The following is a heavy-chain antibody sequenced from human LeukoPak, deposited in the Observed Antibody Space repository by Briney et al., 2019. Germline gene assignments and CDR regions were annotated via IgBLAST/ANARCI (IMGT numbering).Heavy chain of an antibody. J-gene: IGHJ4*02. D-gene: IGHD6-19*01. Sequence: GGSLRLSFAASGFTFSSYAMSWVRQAPGKGLEWVSAISGSGGSTYYADSVKGRFTISRDNSKNTLYLQMNSLRAEDTAVYYCAKDKASSGWYSDYWGQGTLVTVSS. V-gene: IGHV3-23*01. CDR1: GFTFSSYA. CDR3: AKDKASSGWYSDY. CDR2: ISGSGGST.